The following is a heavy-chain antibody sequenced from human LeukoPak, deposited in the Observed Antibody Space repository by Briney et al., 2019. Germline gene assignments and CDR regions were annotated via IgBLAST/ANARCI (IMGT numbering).Heavy chain of an antibody. CDR2: FNANSAGT. CDR3: TRGQYNTNWPGYDAFDI. J-gene: IGHJ3*02. D-gene: IGHD6-13*01. Sequence: GASVKVSCKACGYTFTVDNIHWGREGPGQGLGWVWGFNANSAGTDDGRKFQDRVTMNRRTSITTDNMEMNRLISDDTVLYYCTRGQYNTNWPGYDAFDIWGQGTMVTVS. V-gene: IGHV1-2*05. CDR1: GYTFTVDN.